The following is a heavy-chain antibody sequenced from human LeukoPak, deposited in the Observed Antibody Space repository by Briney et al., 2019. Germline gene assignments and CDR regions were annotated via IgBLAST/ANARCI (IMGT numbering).Heavy chain of an antibody. V-gene: IGHV4-39*07. J-gene: IGHJ4*02. CDR3: ANALYDSSGYYHDY. CDR2: IYYSGST. D-gene: IGHD3-22*01. CDR1: GGSISSSSYY. Sequence: PSETLSLTCTVSGGSISSSSYYWGWIRQPPGKGLEWIGSIYYSGSTYYNPSLKSRVTISVDTSKNQFSLKLSSVTAADTAVYYCANALYDSSGYYHDYWGQGTLVTVSS.